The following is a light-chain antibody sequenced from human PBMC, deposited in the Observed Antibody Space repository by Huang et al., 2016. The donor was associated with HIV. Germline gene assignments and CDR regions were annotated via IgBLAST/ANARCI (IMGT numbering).Light chain of an antibody. J-gene: IGKJ1*01. Sequence: DIVMAQSPVSLAVSLGERATLTCRSSQSVFSISTNKDYLAWFQQKPGQPPKLLLFWSSTREVGVPDRVSGSGSGTHFTLTIANLEADDAAIYYCQQYYASPQTFGQGTRV. CDR2: WSS. CDR3: QQYYASPQT. CDR1: QSVFSISTNKDY. V-gene: IGKV4-1*01.